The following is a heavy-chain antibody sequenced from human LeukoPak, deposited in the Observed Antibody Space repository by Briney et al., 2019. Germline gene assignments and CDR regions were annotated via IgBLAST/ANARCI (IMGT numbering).Heavy chain of an antibody. CDR1: GYTFSSYG. V-gene: IGHV1-18*01. CDR3: ARDGGGVRGAPGDGLNI. J-gene: IGHJ3*02. CDR2: ISVYNGNT. D-gene: IGHD3-10*01. Sequence: ASVKVSCKASGYTFSSYGISWVRQAPGQGLEWMGWISVYNGNTNYAQKLQGRVTMTTDTSTSTAYMELRSLRSDDTAVYYCARDGGGVRGAPGDGLNIWGQGTMVTVSS.